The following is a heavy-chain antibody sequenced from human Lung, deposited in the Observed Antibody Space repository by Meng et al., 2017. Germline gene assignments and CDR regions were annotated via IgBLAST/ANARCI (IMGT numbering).Heavy chain of an antibody. CDR3: ARDEDISAAGKLFGDY. V-gene: IGHV1-2*06. Sequence: QVQVGQSGAEVKKPGAPVKVSCKPSGYNFPDYYLHRVRRAPGQGLEWMGRINPKSGDTHYAQKFQARVTMTGDTSISTAYMELSGLRSDDTAMYYCARDEDISAAGKLFGDYWGQGTLVTVSS. J-gene: IGHJ4*02. D-gene: IGHD6-25*01. CDR1: GYNFPDYY. CDR2: INPKSGDT.